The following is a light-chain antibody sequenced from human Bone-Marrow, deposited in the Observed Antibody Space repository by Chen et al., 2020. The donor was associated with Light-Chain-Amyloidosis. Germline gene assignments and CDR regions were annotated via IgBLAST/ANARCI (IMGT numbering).Light chain of an antibody. J-gene: IGLJ3*02. CDR3: CSYAGSDWV. V-gene: IGLV2-11*01. CDR2: DVS. CDR1: SRDVGGYDS. Sequence: QSALTQPRSVSGSPGQSVTISCTGTSRDVGGYDSVSWYQQYPGKAPKLMIDDVSKRPSGVPDRFSASTTGNTASLAISGLQAEDEADYYCCSYAGSDWVFGGGTKLPVL.